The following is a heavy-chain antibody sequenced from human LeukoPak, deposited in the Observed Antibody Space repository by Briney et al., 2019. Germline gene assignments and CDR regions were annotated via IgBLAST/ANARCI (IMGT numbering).Heavy chain of an antibody. CDR2: IYYSGST. J-gene: IGHJ4*02. D-gene: IGHD4-17*01. V-gene: IGHV4-31*03. CDR1: GGSISSGGYY. Sequence: PSETLSLTCTVSGGSISSGGYYWSWIRQHPGKGLEWIGYIYYSGSTYYNPSLKSRVTISVDTSKNQFSLELSSVTAADTAVYYCARSALYGDYEGYFDYWGQGTLVTVSS. CDR3: ARSALYGDYEGYFDY.